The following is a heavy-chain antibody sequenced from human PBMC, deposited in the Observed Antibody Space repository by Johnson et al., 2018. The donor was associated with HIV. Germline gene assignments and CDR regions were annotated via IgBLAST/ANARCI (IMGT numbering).Heavy chain of an antibody. D-gene: IGHD6-13*01. CDR2: ISNDGSNK. V-gene: IGHV3-30*04. Sequence: QVQLVESGGGMVQPGRSLRLSCAASGFTFSSHAMHWVRQAPGKGLEWVTFISNDGSNKYYADSVRGRFTISRDNSKNTLYLQMNSLRAEDTAVYYCAREGEGYSSSWYDAFDIWGQGTMVTVSS. CDR1: GFTFSSHA. J-gene: IGHJ3*02. CDR3: AREGEGYSSSWYDAFDI.